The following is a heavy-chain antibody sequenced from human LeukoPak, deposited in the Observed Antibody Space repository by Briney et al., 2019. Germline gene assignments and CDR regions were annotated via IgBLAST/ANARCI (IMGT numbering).Heavy chain of an antibody. CDR1: GFTFSSYA. D-gene: IGHD3-22*01. J-gene: IGHJ4*02. CDR3: ARDRDYYDSSGPLDY. V-gene: IGHV3-30-3*01. Sequence: PGGSLRLSCAASGFTFSSYAMLWVRQAPGKGLEWVAVISYDGSNKYYADSVKGRFTISRDNSKNTLYLQMNSLRAEDTAVYYCARDRDYYDSSGPLDYWGQGTLVTVSS. CDR2: ISYDGSNK.